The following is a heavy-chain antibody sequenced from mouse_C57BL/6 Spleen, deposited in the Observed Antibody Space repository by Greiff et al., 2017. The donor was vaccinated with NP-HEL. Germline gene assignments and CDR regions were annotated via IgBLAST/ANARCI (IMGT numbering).Heavy chain of an antibody. CDR2: IHPNSGST. J-gene: IGHJ2*01. Sequence: VQLQQPGAELVKPGASVKLSCKASGYTFTSYWMHWVKQRPGQGLEWIGMIHPNSGSTNYNEKFKSKATLTVDKSSSTAYMQLSSLTSEDSAVYYCARGTMVTTRNYFDYWGQGTTLTVSS. V-gene: IGHV1-64*01. CDR1: GYTFTSYW. CDR3: ARGTMVTTRNYFDY. D-gene: IGHD2-2*01.